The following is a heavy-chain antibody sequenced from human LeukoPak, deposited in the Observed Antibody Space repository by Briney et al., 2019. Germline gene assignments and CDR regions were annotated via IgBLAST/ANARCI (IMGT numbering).Heavy chain of an antibody. V-gene: IGHV3-33*06. CDR3: AKDLGTSGTMVSDF. CDR2: IWYNGNNK. J-gene: IGHJ4*02. D-gene: IGHD1-1*01. CDR1: GFTFSNYG. Sequence: GGSLRLSCAASGFTFSNYGMHWVRQAPGKGLEWVAVIWYNGNNKYYADSVKGRFTITRDNAKNTLYLQMNSLRAEDTAVYYCAKDLGTSGTMVSDFWGQGTLVTVSS.